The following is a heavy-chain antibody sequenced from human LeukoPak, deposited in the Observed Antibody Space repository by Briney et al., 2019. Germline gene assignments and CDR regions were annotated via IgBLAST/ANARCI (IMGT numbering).Heavy chain of an antibody. Sequence: GGSLRLSCAASGFTFSDYYMSWIRQAPGKGLEWVSYISSSGSTIYYADSVKGRFTISRDNAKNSLYLQMNSLRAEDTAVYYCASSGITMIVGARHAFDIWGQGTMVTVSS. J-gene: IGHJ3*02. V-gene: IGHV3-11*04. D-gene: IGHD3-22*01. CDR1: GFTFSDYY. CDR3: ASSGITMIVGARHAFDI. CDR2: ISSSGSTI.